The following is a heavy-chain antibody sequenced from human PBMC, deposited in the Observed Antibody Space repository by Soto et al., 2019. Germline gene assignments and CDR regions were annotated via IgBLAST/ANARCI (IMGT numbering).Heavy chain of an antibody. D-gene: IGHD3-22*01. CDR3: ANQRLYYSASSRYSLNPSLDH. J-gene: IGHJ4*02. CDR2: ISGSGGST. Sequence: LRLSCAASGFTFSSYAMSWVRQAPGKGLEWVSAISGSGGSTYYADSVKGRFTISRDNSKNTLYLQMNSLRAEDTAVYYCANQRLYYSASSRYSLNPSLDHWGQGTLVTVSS. CDR1: GFTFSSYA. V-gene: IGHV3-23*01.